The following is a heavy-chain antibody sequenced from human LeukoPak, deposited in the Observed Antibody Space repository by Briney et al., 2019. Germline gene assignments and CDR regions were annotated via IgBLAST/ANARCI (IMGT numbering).Heavy chain of an antibody. Sequence: SETLSLTCAVYGGSFSGYYRSWIRQPPGKGLEWIGEINHSGSTNYNPSLKSRVTISVDTSKNQFSLKLSSVTAADTAVYYCASSYDYSRFDYWGQGTLVTVSS. V-gene: IGHV4-34*01. D-gene: IGHD6-13*01. J-gene: IGHJ4*02. CDR2: INHSGST. CDR1: GGSFSGYY. CDR3: ASSYDYSRFDY.